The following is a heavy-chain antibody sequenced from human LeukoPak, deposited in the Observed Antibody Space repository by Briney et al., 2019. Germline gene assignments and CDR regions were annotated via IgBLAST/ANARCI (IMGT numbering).Heavy chain of an antibody. CDR1: GYTFTRYG. CDR3: ARGGYYDSSGFDY. J-gene: IGHJ4*02. V-gene: IGHV1-18*01. Sequence: ASVKVSCKASGYTFTRYGISWVRQAPGQGLEYMGWISAYNGNTENAQKLQGRVTMTTGTATSTAYMELRSLRSDDTAVYYCARGGYYDSSGFDYWGQGTLVIVSS. D-gene: IGHD3-22*01. CDR2: ISAYNGNT.